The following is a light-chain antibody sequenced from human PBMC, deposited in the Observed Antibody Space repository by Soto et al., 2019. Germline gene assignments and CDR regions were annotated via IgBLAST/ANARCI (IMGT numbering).Light chain of an antibody. CDR3: QQYNSYSQT. Sequence: DIQMTQSPSSLSASVGDRVTITCRASQRISNYLNWYQHKPGKAPKLLIYAASSLQSGVPSRFIGSGSGTEFTLTISSLQPDDFATYYCQQYNSYSQTFGQGTKVDIK. V-gene: IGKV1-39*01. CDR1: QRISNY. CDR2: AAS. J-gene: IGKJ1*01.